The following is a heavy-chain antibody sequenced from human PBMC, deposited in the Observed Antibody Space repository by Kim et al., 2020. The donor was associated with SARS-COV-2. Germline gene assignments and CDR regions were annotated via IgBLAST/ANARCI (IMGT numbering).Heavy chain of an antibody. V-gene: IGHV1-18*01. CDR3: ARAPIRFLEWLSHMDV. CDR1: GYTFTSYG. J-gene: IGHJ6*03. Sequence: ASVKVSCKASGYTFTSYGISWVRQAPGQGLEWMGWISAYNGNTNYAQKLQGRVTMTTDTSTSTAYMELRSLRSDDTAVYYCARAPIRFLEWLSHMDVWGKGTTVTVSS. D-gene: IGHD3-3*01. CDR2: ISAYNGNT.